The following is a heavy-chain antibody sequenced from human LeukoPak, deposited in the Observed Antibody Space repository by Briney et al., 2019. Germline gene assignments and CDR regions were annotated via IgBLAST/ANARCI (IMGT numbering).Heavy chain of an antibody. V-gene: IGHV3-21*01. CDR3: ARDSGDGYNIIFDY. J-gene: IGHJ4*02. CDR2: ISSSSTYI. Sequence: GGSLRLSCAASGFSFTSYTMNWVRQAPGKGLECVSSISSSSTYIYYADSVKGRFTISRDNAKNSLYLQMDSLRAEDTAVYYCARDSGDGYNIIFDYWGQGTLVTVSS. D-gene: IGHD5-24*01. CDR1: GFSFTSYT.